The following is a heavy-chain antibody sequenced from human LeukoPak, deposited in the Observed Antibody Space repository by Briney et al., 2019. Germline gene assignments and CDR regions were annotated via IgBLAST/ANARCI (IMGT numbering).Heavy chain of an antibody. CDR3: ATSFGPVIAAAGTGAD. Sequence: PGGSLRLSCAASGFTFSSYAMNWVRQAPGEGLEWVSVISGSCSTTYYADSVKGRFTISRDNSKNTLSLQMNSLRAEDTAVYYCATSFGPVIAAAGTGADWGQGTLVTVSS. J-gene: IGHJ4*02. V-gene: IGHV3-23*01. D-gene: IGHD6-13*01. CDR1: GFTFSSYA. CDR2: ISGSCSTT.